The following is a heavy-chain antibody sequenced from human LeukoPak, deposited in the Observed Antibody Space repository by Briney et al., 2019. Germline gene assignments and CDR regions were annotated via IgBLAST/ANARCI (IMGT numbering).Heavy chain of an antibody. V-gene: IGHV4-39*07. Sequence: NPSETLSLTCTVSGGSVSSTTYYWSWIRQPPGKGLEWIASINYSGSTYYNPSLKSRVTISVDTSKNQFSLKLSSVTAADTAVYYCARGRSSDYWGQGTLVTVSS. CDR2: INYSGST. CDR3: ARGRSSDY. J-gene: IGHJ4*02. CDR1: GGSVSSTTYY. D-gene: IGHD6-6*01.